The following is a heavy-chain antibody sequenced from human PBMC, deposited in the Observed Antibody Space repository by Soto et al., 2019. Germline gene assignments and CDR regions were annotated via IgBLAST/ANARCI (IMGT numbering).Heavy chain of an antibody. V-gene: IGHV3-66*01. J-gene: IGHJ3*02. CDR1: GFTVSSNY. CDR2: IYSGGST. Sequence: GSLRLSCAASGFTVSSNYMSWVRQAPGKGLEWVSVIYSGGSTYYADSVKGRFTISRDNSKNTLYLQMNSLRAEDTAVYYCARDPIVVVPAASDAFDIWGQGTMVTVSS. CDR3: ARDPIVVVPAASDAFDI. D-gene: IGHD2-2*01.